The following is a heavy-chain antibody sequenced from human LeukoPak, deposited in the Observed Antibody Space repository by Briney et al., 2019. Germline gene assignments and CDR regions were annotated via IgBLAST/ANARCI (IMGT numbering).Heavy chain of an antibody. CDR1: GGSISSGGYY. J-gene: IGHJ4*02. D-gene: IGHD1-7*01. CDR2: IYYSGST. Sequence: PSQTLSLTCTVSGGSISSGGYYWSWIRQHPGKDLEWIGYIYYSGSTYYNPSLKSRVTISVDTSKNQFSLKLSSVTAADTAVYYCARARDWDYTFDYWGQGTLVTVSS. CDR3: ARARDWDYTFDY. V-gene: IGHV4-31*03.